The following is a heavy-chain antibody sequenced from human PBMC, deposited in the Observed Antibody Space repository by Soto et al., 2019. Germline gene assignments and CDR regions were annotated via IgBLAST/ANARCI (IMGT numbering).Heavy chain of an antibody. CDR1: GYTFTRYS. CDR2: ISAYNGDT. CDR3: ARDHAGSGWFRFDY. Sequence: QVQLVQSGAEVKKPGASVRVSCKTSGYTFTRYSISWVRQAPGQGLEWMGWISAYNGDTNYAQNLQGRVTMTTDASTSTAYMELRSLRSDDTAMYYCARDHAGSGWFRFDYWGQGTLVTVSS. V-gene: IGHV1-18*01. D-gene: IGHD6-19*01. J-gene: IGHJ4*02.